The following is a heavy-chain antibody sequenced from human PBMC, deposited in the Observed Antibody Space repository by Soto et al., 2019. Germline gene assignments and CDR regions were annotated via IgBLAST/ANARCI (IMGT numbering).Heavy chain of an antibody. CDR2: MSPNGNNQ. CDR1: GFTFSIYA. V-gene: IGHV3-30-3*01. Sequence: GGSLRLSCAAPGFTFSIYALHWVRQAPGKGLEWVAVMSPNGNNQYYADSVKGRFTISRDTSKNTLYLQMNSLRAEDTAVYYCAKDMGYYYYGMDVWGQGTTVTVSS. D-gene: IGHD3-10*01. CDR3: AKDMGYYYYGMDV. J-gene: IGHJ6*02.